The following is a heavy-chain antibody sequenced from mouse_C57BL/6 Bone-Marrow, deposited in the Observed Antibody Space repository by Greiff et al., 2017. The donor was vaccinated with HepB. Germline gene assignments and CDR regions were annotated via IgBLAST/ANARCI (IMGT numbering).Heavy chain of an antibody. V-gene: IGHV5-6*01. D-gene: IGHD2-3*01. CDR1: GFTFSSYG. Sequence: EVKVVESGGDLVKPGGSLKLSCAASGFTFSSYGMSWVRQTPDKRLEWVATISSGGSYTYYPDSVKGRFTISRDNAKNTLYLQMSSLKSEDTAMYYCARLDGYYLHFDYWGQGTTLTVSS. CDR2: ISSGGSYT. J-gene: IGHJ2*01. CDR3: ARLDGYYLHFDY.